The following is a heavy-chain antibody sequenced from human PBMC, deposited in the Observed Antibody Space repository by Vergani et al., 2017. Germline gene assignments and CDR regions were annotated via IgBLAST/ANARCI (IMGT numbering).Heavy chain of an antibody. J-gene: IGHJ4*02. CDR1: GFTFISSA. CDR2: ISGSGGST. CDR3: AKAGESYYYDSSGYY. V-gene: IGHV3-23*01. Sequence: EVQLLESGGGLVQPGGSLTLSCAASGFTFISSAMSWVRQAPGKALGSFSAISGSGGSTYYADSVKGRFTISRDNSKNTLYLQMNSLRAEDTAVYYCAKAGESYYYDSSGYYWGQGTLVTVSS. D-gene: IGHD3-22*01.